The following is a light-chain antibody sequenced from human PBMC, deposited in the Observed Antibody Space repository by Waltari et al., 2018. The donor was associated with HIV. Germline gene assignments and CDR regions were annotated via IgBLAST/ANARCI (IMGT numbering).Light chain of an antibody. CDR2: AAS. Sequence: DIQLTQSPPFLSASVGDRITITCRASQGISSYLTWYQQQPGTAPQLLIYAASTLQSGVPSRFSGSISGTEFTLTIRSLQPEDFGTYDCQQLYTYPYSFGQGTKLEI. J-gene: IGKJ2*03. CDR3: QQLYTYPYS. CDR1: QGISSY. V-gene: IGKV1-9*01.